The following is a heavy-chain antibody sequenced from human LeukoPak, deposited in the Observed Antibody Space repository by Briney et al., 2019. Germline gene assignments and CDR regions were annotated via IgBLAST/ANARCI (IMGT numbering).Heavy chain of an antibody. Sequence: SETLSLTCSVSGGSISNYYWSWIRQPPEKGLEWIGYIYYSGSTNYNPSLKSRVTISVDTSKNQFSLKLSSVTAADTAVYYCARFGGSESDQIPYYYYGMDVWGQGTTVTVSS. CDR3: ARFGGSESDQIPYYYYGMDV. V-gene: IGHV4-59*08. D-gene: IGHD3-10*01. CDR1: GGSISNYY. CDR2: IYYSGST. J-gene: IGHJ6*02.